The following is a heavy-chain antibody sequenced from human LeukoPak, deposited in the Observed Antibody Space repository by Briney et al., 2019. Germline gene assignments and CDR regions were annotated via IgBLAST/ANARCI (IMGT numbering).Heavy chain of an antibody. CDR3: ARDNVGSYDY. D-gene: IGHD1-26*01. Sequence: PGGSLRLSCAASGFTFSSYSMNWVRQAPGKGLEWIGRSKNKADSYTTHYAASVKGRFTISRDDSKNSLYLQMNSLKTEDTAVYYCARDNVGSYDYWGQGTLVTVSP. J-gene: IGHJ4*02. V-gene: IGHV3-72*01. CDR1: GFTFSSYS. CDR2: SKNKADSYTT.